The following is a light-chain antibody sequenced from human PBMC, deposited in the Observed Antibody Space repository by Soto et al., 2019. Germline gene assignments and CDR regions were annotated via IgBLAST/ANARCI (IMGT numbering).Light chain of an antibody. J-gene: IGKJ1*01. V-gene: IGKV1-5*03. Sequence: DIQMTQSPSTLSASVGDRVTITCRASQSISSGLALYQQKPGKAPKLLIYKASSVESGVPSRFSGSGSGTEFTLTLSSMQPDDFATYYCQQYNSYPRTFGQGTKVEIK. CDR2: KAS. CDR3: QQYNSYPRT. CDR1: QSISSG.